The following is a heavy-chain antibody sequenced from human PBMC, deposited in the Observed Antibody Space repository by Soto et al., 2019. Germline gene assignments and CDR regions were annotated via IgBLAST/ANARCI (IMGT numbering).Heavy chain of an antibody. D-gene: IGHD6-19*01. CDR2: ISPSGSYI. Sequence: EVQLVESGGSPVKPGGSLRLSCAASGFIFTSYSINWVRQAPGKGLEWVSSISPSGSYIYDADSVKGRFTISRDNAKNSVFLQMNSLRAEDTAVYYCASAPGYSSAWYIYWGQGTVVTVSS. CDR3: ASAPGYSSAWYIY. J-gene: IGHJ4*02. CDR1: GFIFTSYS. V-gene: IGHV3-21*01.